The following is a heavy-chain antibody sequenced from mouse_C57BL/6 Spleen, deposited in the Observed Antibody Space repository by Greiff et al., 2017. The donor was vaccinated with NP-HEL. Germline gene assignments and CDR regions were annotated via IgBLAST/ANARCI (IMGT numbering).Heavy chain of an antibody. J-gene: IGHJ2*01. D-gene: IGHD1-1*01. CDR2: IRSKSNNYAT. CDR3: VRQIGSSYGDYFDY. CDR1: GFSFNTYA. Sequence: EVMLVESGGGLVQPKGSLKLSCAASGFSFNTYAMNWVRQAPGKGLEWVARIRSKSNNYATYYADSVKDRLTISRDDSESMLYLQMNNLKTEDTAMYYCVRQIGSSYGDYFDYWGQGTTLTVSS. V-gene: IGHV10-1*01.